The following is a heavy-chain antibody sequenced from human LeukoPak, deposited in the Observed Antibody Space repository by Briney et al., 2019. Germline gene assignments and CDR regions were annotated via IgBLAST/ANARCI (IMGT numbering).Heavy chain of an antibody. CDR2: ISGSGGST. V-gene: IGHV3-23*01. D-gene: IGHD4-17*01. CDR1: GFTFSSYA. J-gene: IGHJ4*02. Sequence: AGGSLRLSCAASGFTFSSYAMSWVRQAPGKGLEWVSAISGSGGSTYYADSVEGRFTISRDNSKNTLYLQMNSLRAEDTAVYYCARSNDYGDLACWGQGTLVTVSS. CDR3: ARSNDYGDLAC.